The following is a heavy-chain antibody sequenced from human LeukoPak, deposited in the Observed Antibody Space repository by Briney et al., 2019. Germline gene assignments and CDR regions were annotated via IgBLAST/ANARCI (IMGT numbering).Heavy chain of an antibody. J-gene: IGHJ5*02. CDR2: INHSGST. D-gene: IGHD6-6*01. CDR1: GGSFSGYY. Sequence: SETLPLTCAVYGGSFSGYYWSWIRQPPGKGLEWIGEINHSGSTNYNPSLKSRVTISVDTSKNQFSLKLSSVTAADTAVYYCAREEEQLVLWFDPWGQGTLVTVSS. V-gene: IGHV4-34*01. CDR3: AREEEQLVLWFDP.